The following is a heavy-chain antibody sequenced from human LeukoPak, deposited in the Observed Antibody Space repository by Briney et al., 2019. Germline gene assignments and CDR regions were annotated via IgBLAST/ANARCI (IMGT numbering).Heavy chain of an antibody. V-gene: IGHV1-2*02. D-gene: IGHD5-24*01. Sequence: ASVKVSCKASGYTFTGYYMHWVRQAPGQGLEWMGWINPSSGGTNYAQKFQGRVTMTRDTSISTAYMELSRLRSDDTAVYYCARRERDGYNLDYWGQGTLVTVSS. CDR1: GYTFTGYY. J-gene: IGHJ4*02. CDR2: INPSSGGT. CDR3: ARRERDGYNLDY.